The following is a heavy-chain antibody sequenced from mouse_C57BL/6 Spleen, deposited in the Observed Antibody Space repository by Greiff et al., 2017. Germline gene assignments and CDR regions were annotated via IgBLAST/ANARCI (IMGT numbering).Heavy chain of an antibody. CDR1: GYTFTSYG. V-gene: IGHV1-81*01. J-gene: IGHJ2*01. CDR3: ARGGSSYEYFDY. D-gene: IGHD1-1*01. CDR2: IYPRSGNT. Sequence: QVQLQQSGAELARPGASVKLSCTASGYTFTSYGISWVKQRTGQGLEWIGEIYPRSGNTYYNEKFKGKATLTADKSSSTAYMELRSLTSEDSAVYFCARGGSSYEYFDYWGQGTTLTVS.